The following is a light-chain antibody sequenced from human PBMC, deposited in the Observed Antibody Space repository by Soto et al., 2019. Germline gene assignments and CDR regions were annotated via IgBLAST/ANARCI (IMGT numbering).Light chain of an antibody. CDR3: MQGTQPSPV. J-gene: IGKJ3*01. CDR1: QSLLHSDGKTF. CDR2: EVF. V-gene: IGKV2D-29*01. Sequence: DIVLTQTPLSMSVTPGQPASISCKSSQSLLHSDGKTFLYWYLQKEGLPPQVXXYEVFNRVSGVSDRFSGSGSGTDCTMKISQVEDDDGGIYYCMQGTQPSPVFGPGTKVDIK.